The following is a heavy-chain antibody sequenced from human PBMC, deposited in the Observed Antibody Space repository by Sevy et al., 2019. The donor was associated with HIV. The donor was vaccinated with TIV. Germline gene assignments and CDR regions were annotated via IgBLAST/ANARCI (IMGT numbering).Heavy chain of an antibody. CDR1: GYSISSGYW. Sequence: SETLSLTCVVSGYSISSGYWWDWFRRPPGKGLEWIEAIHYTGTTKYTPSLNRRVTVSADTSKNQFSLRLSSMTAADTAVYYCASHDWGREDYWGQGTLVTVSS. D-gene: IGHD7-27*01. CDR2: IHYTGTT. V-gene: IGHV4-38-2*01. CDR3: ASHDWGREDY. J-gene: IGHJ4*02.